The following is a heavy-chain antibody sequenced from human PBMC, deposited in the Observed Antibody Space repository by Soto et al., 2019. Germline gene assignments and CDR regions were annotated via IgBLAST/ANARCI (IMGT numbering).Heavy chain of an antibody. CDR3: AITPLTSRGNYYYYYGMDV. CDR2: IYHSGST. Sequence: SETMSLTFSVSGYSISSGYYWGWIRQPPGKGLEWIGSIYHSGSTYYNPSLKSRVTISVDTSKNQFSLKLSSVTAADTAVYYCAITPLTSRGNYYYYYGMDVWGQGTTVTVSS. CDR1: GYSISSGYY. D-gene: IGHD3-16*01. V-gene: IGHV4-38-2*01. J-gene: IGHJ6*02.